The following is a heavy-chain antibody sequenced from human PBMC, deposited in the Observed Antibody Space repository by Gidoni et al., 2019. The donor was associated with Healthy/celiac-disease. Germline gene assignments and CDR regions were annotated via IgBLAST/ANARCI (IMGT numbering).Heavy chain of an antibody. CDR2: ISYDGSNK. J-gene: IGHJ4*02. CDR3: AKELYYDSSGLYYFDY. CDR1: GFTFSSYG. D-gene: IGHD3-22*01. Sequence: QVQLVESGGGVVQPGRSLRLSCAASGFTFSSYGMHWVRQAPGKGLEWVAVISYDGSNKYYADSVKGRFTISRDNSKNTLYLQMNSLRAEDTAVYYCAKELYYDSSGLYYFDYWGQGTLVTVSS. V-gene: IGHV3-30*18.